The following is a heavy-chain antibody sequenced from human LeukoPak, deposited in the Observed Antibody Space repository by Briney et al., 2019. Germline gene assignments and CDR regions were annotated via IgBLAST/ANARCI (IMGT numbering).Heavy chain of an antibody. D-gene: IGHD6-13*01. J-gene: IGHJ4*02. Sequence: PGRSLRLSCAASGLTFSSYGMHWVRQAPGKGLEWVAVTSYDGSSKYYADSVKGRFTISRDNSKNTLYLQMNSLRVEDTAVYYCAKDRNEYSSSWYQVDYWGQGTLVTVSS. CDR1: GLTFSSYG. CDR2: TSYDGSSK. CDR3: AKDRNEYSSSWYQVDY. V-gene: IGHV3-30*18.